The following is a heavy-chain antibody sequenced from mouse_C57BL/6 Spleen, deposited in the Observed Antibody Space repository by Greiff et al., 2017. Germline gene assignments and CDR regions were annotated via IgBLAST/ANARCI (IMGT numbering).Heavy chain of an antibody. V-gene: IGHV1-55*01. J-gene: IGHJ3*01. D-gene: IGHD2-1*01. Sequence: QLQQPGAELVKPGASVKMSCKASGYTFTSYWITWVKQRPGQGLEWIGDIYPGSGSTNYNEKFKSKATLTVDTSSSTAYMQLSSLTSEDSAVYYCARSRDGNYEFAYWGQGTLVTVSA. CDR3: ARSRDGNYEFAY. CDR1: GYTFTSYW. CDR2: IYPGSGST.